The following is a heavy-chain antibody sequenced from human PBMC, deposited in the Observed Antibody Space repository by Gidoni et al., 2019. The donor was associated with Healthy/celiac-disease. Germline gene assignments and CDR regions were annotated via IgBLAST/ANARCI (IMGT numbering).Heavy chain of an antibody. CDR1: GGSISSYY. D-gene: IGHD1-26*01. V-gene: IGHV4-59*01. Sequence: QVQLQASGPGLVKPSETLSLTCTVSGGSISSYYWSWIRQPPGKGLEWIGYIYYSGSTNYNPSLKSRVTISVDTSKIQFSLKLSSVTAADTAVYYCARELIVGATNWFDPWGQGTLVTVSS. CDR3: ARELIVGATNWFDP. J-gene: IGHJ5*02. CDR2: IYYSGST.